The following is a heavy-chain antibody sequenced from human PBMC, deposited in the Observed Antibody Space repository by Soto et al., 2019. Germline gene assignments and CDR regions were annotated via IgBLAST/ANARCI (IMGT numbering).Heavy chain of an antibody. D-gene: IGHD6-19*01. CDR3: ARDGASSGWYGAFDI. Sequence: QVQLVESGGGVVQPGRSLRLSCAASGFTFSSYGMHWVRQAPGKGLEWVAVIWYDGSNKYYEDSVKGRFTISRDNSKNTLYLQMNSLRAEDTAVYYCARDGASSGWYGAFDIWGQGTMVTVSS. J-gene: IGHJ3*02. CDR1: GFTFSSYG. CDR2: IWYDGSNK. V-gene: IGHV3-33*01.